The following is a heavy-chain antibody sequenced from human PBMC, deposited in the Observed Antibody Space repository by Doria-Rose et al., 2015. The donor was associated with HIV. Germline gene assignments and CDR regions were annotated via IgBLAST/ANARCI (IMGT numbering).Heavy chain of an antibody. CDR3: ARVKSSRWYHKYYFDF. D-gene: IGHD6-13*01. CDR2: IFSDDER. CDR1: GVSLSSPGMG. Sequence: SGPVLVKPTETLTLTCTVSGVSLSSPGMGVSWIRQPPGKALEWLANIFSDDERSYKTSLKSRLTISRGTSKSQVVLTMTDMDPVDTPTYYCARVKSSRWYHKYYFDFWGQGTLVIVSA. J-gene: IGHJ4*02. V-gene: IGHV2-26*01.